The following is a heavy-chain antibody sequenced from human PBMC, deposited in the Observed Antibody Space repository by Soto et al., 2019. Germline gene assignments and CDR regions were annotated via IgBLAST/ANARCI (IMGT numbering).Heavy chain of an antibody. V-gene: IGHV1-24*01. CDR2: FDPEDGET. D-gene: IGHD3-3*01. CDR3: AVTIFGVVSNWSGP. Sequence: ASVKVSCKVSGYTLTELSMHWVRQAPGKGLEWMGGFDPEDGETIYAQKFQGRVTMTEDTSTDTAYMELSSLRSEDTAVYYCAVTIFGVVSNWSGPWGQGTLVTVSS. CDR1: GYTLTELS. J-gene: IGHJ5*02.